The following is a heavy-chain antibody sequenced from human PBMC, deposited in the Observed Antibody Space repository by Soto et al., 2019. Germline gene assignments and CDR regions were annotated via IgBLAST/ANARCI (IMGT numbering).Heavy chain of an antibody. Sequence: SETLSLTCTVSGGSISSYYWSWIRQPPGKGLEWIGYIYYSGSTNYNPSLKSRVTISVDTSKNQFSLKLSSVTAADTAVYYCARDRGDYIWGSYRYYMDVWGKGTTVTVSS. V-gene: IGHV4-59*01. D-gene: IGHD3-16*02. J-gene: IGHJ6*03. CDR2: IYYSGST. CDR3: ARDRGDYIWGSYRYYMDV. CDR1: GGSISSYY.